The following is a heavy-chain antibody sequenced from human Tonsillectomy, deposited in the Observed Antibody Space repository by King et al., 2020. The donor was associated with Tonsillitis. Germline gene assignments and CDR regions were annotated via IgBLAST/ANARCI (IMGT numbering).Heavy chain of an antibody. Sequence: VQLVESGGVVVQPGGSLRLSCATSGFTFDDYTMHWVRQAPGKGLEWVSLISWDGRSTYYADSVKGRFTVSIDNSRNSLYLQMSTLGTEDTALYYCAKECTEVSSSSAPWFDPWGQGTLVTVSS. CDR2: ISWDGRST. CDR3: AKECTEVSSSSAPWFDP. V-gene: IGHV3-43*01. D-gene: IGHD6-6*01. J-gene: IGHJ5*02. CDR1: GFTFDDYT.